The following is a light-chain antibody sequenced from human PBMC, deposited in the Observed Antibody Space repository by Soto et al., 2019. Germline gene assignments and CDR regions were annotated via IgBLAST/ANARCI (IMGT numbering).Light chain of an antibody. Sequence: QSLPAQPASVSGCRGQSITISCPGTSGDVGAYNSGSWYQQLPHKAPQVILYKGTQRPSGVSSRFSGSTSGNAASLTISGLHADDEADYFCCSSAPESTYVFGTGTKVTVL. J-gene: IGLJ1*01. V-gene: IGLV2-23*01. CDR1: SGDVGAYNS. CDR2: KGT. CDR3: CSSAPESTYV.